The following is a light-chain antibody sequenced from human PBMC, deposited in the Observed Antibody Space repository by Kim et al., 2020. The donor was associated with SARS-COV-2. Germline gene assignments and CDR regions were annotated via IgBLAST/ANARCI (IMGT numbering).Light chain of an antibody. J-gene: IGLJ1*01. V-gene: IGLV2-14*01. CDR2: EVT. CDR3: SSYTSSSTLV. CDR1: SNDVGDNKF. Sequence: QSLTISCTGTSNDVGDNKFVSWYQQHPGKAPKVLIYEVTQRPSGVPDRFSGSKSGNTASLTVSGLQAEDEADYYCSSYTSSSTLVFGTGTKVTVL.